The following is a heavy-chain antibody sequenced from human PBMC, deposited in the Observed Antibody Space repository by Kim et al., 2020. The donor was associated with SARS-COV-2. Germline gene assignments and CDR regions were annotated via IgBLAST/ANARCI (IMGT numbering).Heavy chain of an antibody. Sequence: ASVKVSCKASGYTFTGHDINWIRQATGQGLEWMGWESPRNGHTGYAQKFQGRVTLTSDTSINTAYMELSNLRSDDTAVYYCTRGLGPYATNYLDSWGRGT. CDR2: ESPRNGHT. CDR1: GYTFTGHD. D-gene: IGHD1-26*01. J-gene: IGHJ5*01. V-gene: IGHV1-8*01. CDR3: TRGLGPYATNYLDS.